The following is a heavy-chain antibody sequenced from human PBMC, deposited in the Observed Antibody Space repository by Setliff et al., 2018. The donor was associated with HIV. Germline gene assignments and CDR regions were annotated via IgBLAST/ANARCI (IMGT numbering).Heavy chain of an antibody. CDR1: GFTFNGYC. CDR3: ARLHYYGSASF. J-gene: IGHJ4*02. D-gene: IGHD6-19*01. Sequence: PGGSLRLSCAASGFTFNGYCMDWVRQAPGKGLEWVSFISSSGNTMHYADSVKGRFTISRDRSANTVYLQMNGLRPGDTAVYYCARLHYYGSASFWGQGTLVTSPQ. V-gene: IGHV3-48*01. CDR2: ISSSGNTM.